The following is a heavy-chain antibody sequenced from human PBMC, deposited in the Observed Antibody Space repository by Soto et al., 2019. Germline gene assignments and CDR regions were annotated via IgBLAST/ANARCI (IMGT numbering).Heavy chain of an antibody. D-gene: IGHD3-9*01. CDR2: IYYSGST. J-gene: IGHJ4*02. Sequence: SETLSLTCTVSGGSISSYYWSWIRQPPGKGLEWIGYIYYSGSTNYNPSLKSRVTISVDTSKNQFSLKLSSVTAADTAVYYCARETTGYLFDYWGQGTLVTVSS. V-gene: IGHV4-59*01. CDR3: ARETTGYLFDY. CDR1: GGSISSYY.